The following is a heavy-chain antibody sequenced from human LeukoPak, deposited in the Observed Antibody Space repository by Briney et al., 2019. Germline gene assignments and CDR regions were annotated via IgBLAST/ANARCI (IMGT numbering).Heavy chain of an antibody. CDR3: AKDIAAAGDY. CDR2: ISGSGSGR. D-gene: IGHD6-13*01. V-gene: IGHV3-23*01. J-gene: IGHJ4*02. CDR1: GFIFSSYA. Sequence: PGGSLRLSCAASGFIFSSYALTWVRQAPGKGLEWVSVISGSGSGRYYADSVKGRFTISRDNSKNTVFLQMNSLRVEDTVIYYCAKDIAAAGDYWGQGTLVTVSS.